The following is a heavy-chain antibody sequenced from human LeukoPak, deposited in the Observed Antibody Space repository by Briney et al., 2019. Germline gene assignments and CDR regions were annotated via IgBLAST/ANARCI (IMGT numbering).Heavy chain of an antibody. Sequence: ASVKVSCKASGYTFTSYGISWVRQAPGQGLEWMGWISAYNGNTNYAQKLQGRVTMTTDTSTSTAYMELRSLRSDDTAVYYCARLYYDFWSGPDYYYYMDVWGKGTTVTVSS. D-gene: IGHD3-3*01. CDR3: ARLYYDFWSGPDYYYYMDV. CDR1: GYTFTSYG. V-gene: IGHV1-18*01. J-gene: IGHJ6*03. CDR2: ISAYNGNT.